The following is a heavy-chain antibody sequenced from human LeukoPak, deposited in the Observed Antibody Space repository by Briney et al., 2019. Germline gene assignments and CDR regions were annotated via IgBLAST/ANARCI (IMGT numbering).Heavy chain of an antibody. V-gene: IGHV1-8*01. CDR3: ASYSGSYFGYDAFDI. J-gene: IGHJ3*02. CDR2: MNPNSGNI. CDR1: GYTFTSYD. Sequence: ASVKVSCKASGYTFTSYDINWVRQATGQGLEWMGWMNPNSGNIGYAQKFQGRVTMTRNTSISTAYMELSSLRSEDTAVYYCASYSGSYFGYDAFDIWGQGTMVTVSS. D-gene: IGHD1-26*01.